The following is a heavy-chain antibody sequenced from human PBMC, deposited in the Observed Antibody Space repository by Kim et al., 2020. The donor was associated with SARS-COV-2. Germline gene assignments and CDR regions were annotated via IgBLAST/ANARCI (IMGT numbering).Heavy chain of an antibody. CDR1: GFSFSSYS. CDR3: ARSPQLLSYYYYGMDV. CDR2: ISSSSTYI. Sequence: GGSLRLSCAASGFSFSSYSMNWVRQAPGKGLEWVSSISSSSTYIYYADSVKGRFTISRDNAKNSLYLQINRLRADDTAVYYCARSPQLLSYYYYGMDVWGQGTTVSVSS. J-gene: IGHJ6*02. D-gene: IGHD2-2*01. V-gene: IGHV3-21*01.